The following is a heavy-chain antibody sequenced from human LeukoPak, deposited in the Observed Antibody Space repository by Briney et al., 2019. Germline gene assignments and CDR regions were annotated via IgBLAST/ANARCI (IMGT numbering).Heavy chain of an antibody. CDR3: AREGLNMVRGVIPKEAWGWFDS. D-gene: IGHD3-10*01. CDR1: GYSISSDYY. CDR2: IYTSGST. Sequence: PSETLSLTCTVSGYSISSDYYWGWIRQPPGKGLEWIGRIYTSGSTNYNPTLKSRVTVSVDTSKNQFSLKLSSVSAADTAVYYCAREGLNMVRGVIPKEAWGWFDSWGQGTLVTVSS. J-gene: IGHJ5*01. V-gene: IGHV4-38-2*02.